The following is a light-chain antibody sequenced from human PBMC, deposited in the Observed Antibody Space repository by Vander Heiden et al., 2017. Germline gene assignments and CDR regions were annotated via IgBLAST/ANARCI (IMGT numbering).Light chain of an antibody. CDR1: QSIGSW. V-gene: IGKV1-5*03. J-gene: IGKJ1*01. Sequence: DIQITQSPSTLSASVGDRVIITCRASQSIGSWLAWYQQKPGKAPNLLIYEASSLEGGVPSRFSGSGSETEFTLTISSLQPDDFATYYCQQYNSYSRTFGQGTKVEIK. CDR3: QQYNSYSRT. CDR2: EAS.